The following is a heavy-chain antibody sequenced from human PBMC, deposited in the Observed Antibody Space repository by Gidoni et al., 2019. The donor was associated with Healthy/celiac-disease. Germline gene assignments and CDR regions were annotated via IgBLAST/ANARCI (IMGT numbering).Heavy chain of an antibody. CDR3: TTDRLAVGL. D-gene: IGHD6-19*01. V-gene: IGHV3-15*01. CDR1: GFTFSNAW. J-gene: IGHJ4*02. CDR2: IKSKTDGGKT. Sequence: EVQLVESGGGLVKPGGSLRLSCAASGFTFSNAWMSWVRQAPGKGLEWVGRIKSKTDGGKTDYAAPVKGRFTISRDDSKNTLYLQMNSLKTEDTAVYYCTTDRLAVGLWGQGTLVTVSS.